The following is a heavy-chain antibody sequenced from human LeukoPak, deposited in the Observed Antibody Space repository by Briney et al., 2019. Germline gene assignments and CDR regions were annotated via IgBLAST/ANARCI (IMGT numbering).Heavy chain of an antibody. CDR1: GFTFSSYW. CDR3: AKDESFDI. J-gene: IGHJ3*02. CDR2: ISKDGSST. V-gene: IGHV3-74*01. Sequence: GGSLRLSCAASGFTFSSYWMHWVRQAPGKGLVWVSRISKDGSSTYYADSVKGRFTISRDNAKNTLYLQMNSLRAEDTAVYYCAKDESFDIWGQGTMVTVSS.